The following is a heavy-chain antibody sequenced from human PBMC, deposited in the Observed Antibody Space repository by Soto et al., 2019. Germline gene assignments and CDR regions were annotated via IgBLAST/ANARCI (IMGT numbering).Heavy chain of an antibody. CDR3: ARGVSAGVDY. D-gene: IGHD1-26*01. CDR2: MEPSTGRT. V-gene: IGHV1-8*01. Sequence: QVQLVQSGAEVREPGASVKVSCKASGYSFTSLDINCVRQTAGQGLEWMGWMEPSTGRTGYAQKFQGIVTMTRDTSINTAYMELTTLTSDDTAFYYCARGVSAGVDYWGQGTLVTVSS. J-gene: IGHJ4*02. CDR1: GYSFTSLD.